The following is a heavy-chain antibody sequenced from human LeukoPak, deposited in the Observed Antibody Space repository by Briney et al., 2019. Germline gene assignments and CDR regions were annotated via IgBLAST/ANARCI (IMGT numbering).Heavy chain of an antibody. CDR2: NSDGSST. CDR1: GFTFSSYW. CDR3: AREFRDAFDV. Sequence: GGSLRLSCAASGFTFSSYWMHWVRQAPGKGLVWVSRNSDGSSTSYADSVKGRFTTSRDNTWNTLFLQVNSLRDEDTAVYYCAREFRDAFDVWGQGTRVTVSS. J-gene: IGHJ3*01. V-gene: IGHV3-74*01. D-gene: IGHD3-10*01.